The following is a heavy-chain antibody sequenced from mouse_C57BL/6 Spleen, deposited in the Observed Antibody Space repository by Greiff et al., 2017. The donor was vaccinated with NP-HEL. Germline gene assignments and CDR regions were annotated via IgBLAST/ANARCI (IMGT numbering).Heavy chain of an antibody. V-gene: IGHV5-9-1*02. CDR2: ISSGGDYI. CDR3: TRDHQGGYFDY. CDR1: GFTFSSYA. Sequence: EVQRVESGEGLVKPGGSLKLSCAASGFTFSSYAMSWVRQTPEKRLEWVAYISSGGDYIYYADTVKGRFTISRDNARNTLYLQMSSLKSEDTAMYYCTRDHQGGYFDYWGQGTTLTVSS. J-gene: IGHJ2*01.